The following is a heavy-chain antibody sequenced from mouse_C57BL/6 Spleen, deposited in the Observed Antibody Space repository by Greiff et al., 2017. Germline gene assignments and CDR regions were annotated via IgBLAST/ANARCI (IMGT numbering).Heavy chain of an antibody. CDR2: INPNNGGT. Sequence: EVQLQQSGPELVKPGASVKISCKASGYTFTDYYMNWVKQSHGKSLEWIGDINPNNGGTSYNQKFKGKATLTVDKSSSTAYMELRSLTSDDSAFYYCARSEHYYGSLDYWGQGTTLTVSS. CDR3: ARSEHYYGSLDY. J-gene: IGHJ2*01. D-gene: IGHD1-1*01. CDR1: GYTFTDYY. V-gene: IGHV1-26*01.